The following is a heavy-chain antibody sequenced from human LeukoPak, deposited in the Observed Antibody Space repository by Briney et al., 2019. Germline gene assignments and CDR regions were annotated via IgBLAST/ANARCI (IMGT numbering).Heavy chain of an antibody. CDR2: ISSGSGTT. V-gene: IGHV3-48*01. CDR1: GFIFSSYS. CDR3: ARDSDLTYYDILTGYLGTFDY. D-gene: IGHD3-9*01. Sequence: GGSLRLSCAASGFIFSSYSMNWVRQTPGKGLEWISYISSGSGTTYYGDSVQGRFITSRDNSKNTLHLQMNSLRAEDTAVYYCARDSDLTYYDILTGYLGTFDYWGQGTLVTVSS. J-gene: IGHJ4*02.